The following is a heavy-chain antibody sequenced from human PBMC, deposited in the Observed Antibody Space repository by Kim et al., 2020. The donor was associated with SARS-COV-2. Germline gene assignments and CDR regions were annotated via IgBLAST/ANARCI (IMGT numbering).Heavy chain of an antibody. J-gene: IGHJ6*02. V-gene: IGHV4-4*07. Sequence: SETLSLTCTVSGGSISSYYWSWIRQPAGKGLEWIGRIYTSGSTNYNPSLKSRVTMSVDTSKNQFSLKLSSVTAADTAVYYCARDVVVVAATHPSIYYYYYGMDVWGQGTTVTVSS. CDR1: GGSISSYY. CDR2: IYTSGST. D-gene: IGHD2-15*01. CDR3: ARDVVVVAATHPSIYYYYYGMDV.